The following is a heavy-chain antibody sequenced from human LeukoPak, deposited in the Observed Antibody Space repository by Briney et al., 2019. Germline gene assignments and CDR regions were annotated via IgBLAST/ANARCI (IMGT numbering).Heavy chain of an antibody. V-gene: IGHV3-23*01. CDR3: ARAPGYSSGWSRFDY. CDR2: ISGIGGST. CDR1: GFTFSSYA. J-gene: IGHJ4*02. D-gene: IGHD6-19*01. Sequence: PGGSLRLSCAASGFTFSSYAMSWVRQAPGKGLEWVSAISGIGGSTYYADSVKGRFTISRDNSKNTLYLQMNSLRAEDTAVYYCARAPGYSSGWSRFDYWGQGTLVTVSS.